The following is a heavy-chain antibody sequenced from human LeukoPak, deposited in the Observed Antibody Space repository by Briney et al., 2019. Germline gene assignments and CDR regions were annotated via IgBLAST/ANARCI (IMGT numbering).Heavy chain of an antibody. J-gene: IGHJ4*02. CDR2: INHSGST. Sequence: PSETLSLTCAVYGGSFSGYYWSWIRQPPVKGLEWIGEINHSGSTNYNPSLKSRVTISVDTSKNQFSLKLSSVTAADTAVYYCARGNRAAAGSKELDYWGQGTLVTVSS. CDR3: ARGNRAAAGSKELDY. V-gene: IGHV4-34*01. D-gene: IGHD6-13*01. CDR1: GGSFSGYY.